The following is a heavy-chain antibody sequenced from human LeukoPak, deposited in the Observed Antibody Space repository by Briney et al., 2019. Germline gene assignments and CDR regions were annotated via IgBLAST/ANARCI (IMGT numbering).Heavy chain of an antibody. Sequence: PSETLSLTCAVYGGSFSGYYWSWIRQPPGKGLEWIGEINHSGSTNYNPSLKSRVTTSVDTSKNQFSLKLSSVTAADTAVYYCARLVGATTLNYYYYMDVWGKGTTVTVSS. CDR3: ARLVGATTLNYYYYMDV. CDR2: INHSGST. CDR1: GGSFSGYY. V-gene: IGHV4-34*01. J-gene: IGHJ6*03. D-gene: IGHD1-26*01.